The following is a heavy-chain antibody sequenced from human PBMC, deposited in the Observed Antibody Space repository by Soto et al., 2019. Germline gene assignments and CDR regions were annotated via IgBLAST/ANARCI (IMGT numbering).Heavy chain of an antibody. CDR2: IWYDGNNK. CDR3: ARRGGSGSYTVDY. J-gene: IGHJ4*02. D-gene: IGHD3-10*01. V-gene: IGHV3-33*01. CDR1: GFNFKSYG. Sequence: QVQLVESGGGVVQPGGSLRVSCAASGFNFKSYGIHWVRQAPGKGLEWVALIWYDGNNKYYADSVKGRFTISRDNSKNIAYRQMYSLRAEDTAVYYCARRGGSGSYTVDYWGQGTLVTVS.